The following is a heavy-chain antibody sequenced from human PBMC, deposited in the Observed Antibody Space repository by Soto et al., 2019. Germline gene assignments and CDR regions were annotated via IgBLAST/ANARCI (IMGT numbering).Heavy chain of an antibody. Sequence: GGSLRLSCAASGFTFSSHAMSWVRQAPGKGLEWVSAISGSGGSTYYADSVKGRFTISRDNSKNTLYLQMNSLRAEDTAVYYCAQLPGSSVRSSAWGQGTLVTVSS. CDR1: GFTFSSHA. J-gene: IGHJ5*02. V-gene: IGHV3-23*01. CDR2: ISGSGGST. D-gene: IGHD6-25*01. CDR3: AQLPGSSVRSSA.